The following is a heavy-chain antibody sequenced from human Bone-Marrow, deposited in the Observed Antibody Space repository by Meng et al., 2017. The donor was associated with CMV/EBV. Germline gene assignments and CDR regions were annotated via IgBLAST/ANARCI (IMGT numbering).Heavy chain of an antibody. Sequence: GSLRLSCTVSGGSISSSSYYWGWIRQPPGKGLEWIGSIYYSGSTYYNPSLKSRVTISVDTSKNQFSLKLSSVTAADTAVYYCARDRAHTPLVLTDWGQGTLVTVSS. J-gene: IGHJ4*02. CDR1: GGSISSSSYY. D-gene: IGHD2-21*02. CDR2: IYYSGST. CDR3: ARDRAHTPLVLTD. V-gene: IGHV4-39*07.